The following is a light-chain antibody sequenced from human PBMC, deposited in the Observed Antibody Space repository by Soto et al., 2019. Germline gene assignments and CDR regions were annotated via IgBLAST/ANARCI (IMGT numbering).Light chain of an antibody. CDR1: SSNIGSNY. CDR3: AAWDDSLSGYV. Sequence: QSVLTQPPSASGTPGQRVTISCSGSSSNIGSNYVYWYQQLPGTAPKLLIYRNNQRPSGVPDRFSGSKSGTSAPLAISGHRSEDEADYYCAAWDDSLSGYVFGTGTKVTVL. J-gene: IGLJ1*01. CDR2: RNN. V-gene: IGLV1-47*01.